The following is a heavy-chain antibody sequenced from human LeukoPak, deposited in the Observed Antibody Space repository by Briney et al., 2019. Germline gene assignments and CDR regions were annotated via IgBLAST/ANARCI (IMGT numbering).Heavy chain of an antibody. CDR1: GYIFTSYW. D-gene: IGHD5-18*01. V-gene: IGHV5-51*01. Sequence: GESLKISCKGSGYIFTSYWIGWVRPLPGKGLEWMGIIYPGDSDTRYSPSFQGQVTISADKSISTAYLQWSSLKASDTAMYYCARQGVDTAMAHDYWGQGTLVTVSS. CDR3: ARQGVDTAMAHDY. J-gene: IGHJ4*02. CDR2: IYPGDSDT.